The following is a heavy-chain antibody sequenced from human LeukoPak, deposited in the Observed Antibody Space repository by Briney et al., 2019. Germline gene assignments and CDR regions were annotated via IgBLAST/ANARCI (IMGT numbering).Heavy chain of an antibody. Sequence: GGSLRLSCSASGFNYSSYTMNWVRQAPGMGLEWLSYISASRDITYYADSVKGRFTISRDNAKNSLYLQMNSLRAEDTAVYYCVRGSLASGVVVYYYYYLDVWGKGTTVTVSS. J-gene: IGHJ6*03. CDR1: GFNYSSYT. V-gene: IGHV3-48*01. D-gene: IGHD3-3*01. CDR3: VRGSLASGVVVYYYYYLDV. CDR2: ISASRDIT.